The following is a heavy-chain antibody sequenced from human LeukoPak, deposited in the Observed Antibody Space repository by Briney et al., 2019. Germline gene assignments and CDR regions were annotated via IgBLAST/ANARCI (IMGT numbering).Heavy chain of an antibody. CDR2: IKDDGSEK. Sequence: GGSLRLSCAASGFTFSSYWMSWVRQAPGKGLEWVAHIKDDGSEKYYVDSVKGRFTISRDDAKNSLYLQMNSLRAEDTAVYYCARARDSSWDYWGQGTLVTVSS. J-gene: IGHJ4*02. V-gene: IGHV3-7*03. D-gene: IGHD6-13*01. CDR3: ARARDSSWDY. CDR1: GFTFSSYW.